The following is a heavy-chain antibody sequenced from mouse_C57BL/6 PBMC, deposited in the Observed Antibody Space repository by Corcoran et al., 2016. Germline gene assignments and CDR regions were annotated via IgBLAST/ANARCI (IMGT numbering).Heavy chain of an antibody. CDR1: GYTFTDYN. J-gene: IGHJ4*01. Sequence: EVQLQQSGPELVKPGASVKIPCKASGYTFTDYNMDWVKQSHGKSLEWIGDINPNNGGTIYNQKFKGKATLTVDKSSSTAYMELRSLTSEDTAVYYCARGYYGSSPLAMDYWGQGTSVTVSS. V-gene: IGHV1-18*01. D-gene: IGHD1-1*01. CDR3: ARGYYGSSPLAMDY. CDR2: INPNNGGT.